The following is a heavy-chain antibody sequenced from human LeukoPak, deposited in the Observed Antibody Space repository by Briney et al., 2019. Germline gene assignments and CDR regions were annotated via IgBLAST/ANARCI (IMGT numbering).Heavy chain of an antibody. J-gene: IGHJ4*02. CDR3: ARGKQLWLHGY. Sequence: PGGSLRLSCAASGFTVSSNYMSWVRQAPGKGLEWVSVIYSGGSTYYADSVKGGFTISRDNSKNTLYLQMNSLRAEDTAVYYCARGKQLWLHGYWGQGTLVTVSS. V-gene: IGHV3-66*01. D-gene: IGHD5-18*01. CDR2: IYSGGST. CDR1: GFTVSSNY.